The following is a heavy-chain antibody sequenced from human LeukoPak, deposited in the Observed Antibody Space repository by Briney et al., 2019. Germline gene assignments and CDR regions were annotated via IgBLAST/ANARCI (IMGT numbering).Heavy chain of an antibody. D-gene: IGHD3-22*01. CDR1: GFTFNSHW. J-gene: IGHJ4*02. Sequence: PGGSLRLSCGASGFTFNSHWMHWVRQAPGKGLEWVSAISGSGGSTYYADSVKGRFTISRDNSKNTLYLQMNSLRAEDTAVYYCARDNYDSSGYYTPFDYWGQGTLVTVSS. CDR3: ARDNYDSSGYYTPFDY. CDR2: ISGSGGST. V-gene: IGHV3-23*01.